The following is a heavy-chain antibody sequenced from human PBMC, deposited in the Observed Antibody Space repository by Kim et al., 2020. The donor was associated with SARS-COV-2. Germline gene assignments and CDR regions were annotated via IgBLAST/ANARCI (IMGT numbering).Heavy chain of an antibody. Sequence: GGSLRLSCAASGFTFSSYWMSWVRQAPGKGLEWVANINQDGSEKYYVDSVKGRFTISRDNAKNSLYLQMNSLRAEDTAVYYCARDSTHYDVWSGYYRDWFDPRGQGSVVTISS. D-gene: IGHD3-3*01. CDR3: ARDSTHYDVWSGYYRDWFDP. J-gene: IGHJ5*02. CDR2: INQDGSEK. V-gene: IGHV3-7*01. CDR1: GFTFSSYW.